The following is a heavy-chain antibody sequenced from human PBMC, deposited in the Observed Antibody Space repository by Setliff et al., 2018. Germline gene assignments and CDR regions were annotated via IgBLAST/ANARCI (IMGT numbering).Heavy chain of an antibody. CDR2: IIPILGIA. CDR1: GGTFSSYT. D-gene: IGHD1-26*01. V-gene: IGHV1-69*02. CDR3: ARGLSWELLEALGYYYYGMDV. Sequence: RASVKVSCKASGGTFSSYTISWVRQAPGQGLEWMGRIIPILGIANYAQKFQGRVTITRNTSISTAYMELSSLRSEDTAVYYCARGLSWELLEALGYYYYGMDVWGQGTTVTVSS. J-gene: IGHJ6*02.